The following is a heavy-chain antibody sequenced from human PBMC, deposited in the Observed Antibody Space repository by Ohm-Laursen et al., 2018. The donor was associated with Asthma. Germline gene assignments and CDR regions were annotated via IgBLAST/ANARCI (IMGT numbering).Heavy chain of an antibody. CDR3: ARETSGWFDY. Sequence: RSLRLSCAASGFTFSSYGMHWARQAPGKGLEWVAVISYDGSNEYYADSVKGRFTISRDNSKYTLYLQMNSLRAEDTAVYYCARETSGWFDYWGQGTLVTVSS. V-gene: IGHV3-30*03. CDR2: ISYDGSNE. D-gene: IGHD6-19*01. J-gene: IGHJ4*02. CDR1: GFTFSSYG.